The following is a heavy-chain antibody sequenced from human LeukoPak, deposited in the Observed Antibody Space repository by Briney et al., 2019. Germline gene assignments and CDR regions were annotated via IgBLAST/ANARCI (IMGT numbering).Heavy chain of an antibody. CDR2: IYYSGST. D-gene: IGHD6-13*01. CDR3: ARSRAAAGTVVWSFWFDP. Sequence: PSETLSLTCTVSGGSISSYYWSWIRQPPGKGLEWIGYIYYSGSTNYNPSLKSRVTISVDTSKNQFSLKLSSVTAADTAVYYCARSRAAAGTVVWSFWFDPWGQGTLVTVSS. CDR1: GGSISSYY. V-gene: IGHV4-59*01. J-gene: IGHJ5*02.